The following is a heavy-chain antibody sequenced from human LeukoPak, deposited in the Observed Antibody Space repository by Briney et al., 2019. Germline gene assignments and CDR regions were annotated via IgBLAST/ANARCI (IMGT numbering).Heavy chain of an antibody. Sequence: GGSLRLSCAASGNYWMHWVRQVPGKGLVWVSHINSDGSWTSYADSVKGRFTISKDNAKNTVYLQMNSLRGEDTAVYYCARDLGDYYYDTVGYWGQGTLVTVSS. D-gene: IGHD3-22*01. J-gene: IGHJ4*02. CDR1: GNYW. CDR2: INSDGSWT. V-gene: IGHV3-74*01. CDR3: ARDLGDYYYDTVGY.